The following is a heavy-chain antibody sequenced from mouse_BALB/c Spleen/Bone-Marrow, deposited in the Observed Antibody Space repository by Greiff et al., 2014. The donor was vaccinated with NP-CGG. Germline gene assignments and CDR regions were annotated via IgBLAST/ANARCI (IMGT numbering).Heavy chain of an antibody. CDR1: GYTFSSYW. V-gene: IGHV1-9*01. CDR3: AREDIATVVEMDY. D-gene: IGHD1-1*01. J-gene: IGHJ4*01. Sequence: VQLQQSGAELMKPGASVKISCKATGYTFSSYWIEWVKQRPGHGLEWIGEILPGSGSTNYNEKFKGKATFTADTSSNTAYMQLRGLTSEDSAVYDGAREDIATVVEMDYWGQGTSVTVSS. CDR2: ILPGSGST.